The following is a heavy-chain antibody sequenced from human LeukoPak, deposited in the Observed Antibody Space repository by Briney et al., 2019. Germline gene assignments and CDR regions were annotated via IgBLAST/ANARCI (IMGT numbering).Heavy chain of an antibody. Sequence: SETLSLTCTVSGGSISSYYWSWIRQPPGKGLEWIGCIYYSGSTNYKPSLKSRVTISVDTSKNQFSLKLSSVTAADTAVYYCARGGYYGSGNDFRFDPWGQGTLVTVSS. CDR2: IYYSGST. CDR3: ARGGYYGSGNDFRFDP. V-gene: IGHV4-59*01. D-gene: IGHD3-10*01. CDR1: GGSISSYY. J-gene: IGHJ5*02.